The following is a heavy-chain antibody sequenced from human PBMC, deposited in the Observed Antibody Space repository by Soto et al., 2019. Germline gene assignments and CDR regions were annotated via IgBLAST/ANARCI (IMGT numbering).Heavy chain of an antibody. D-gene: IGHD6-13*01. V-gene: IGHV1-2*06. J-gene: IGHJ4*02. CDR2: INPNSGGT. CDR1: GYVLTDYY. CDR3: ASIAAAGNYFDY. Sequence: ASVKVSCKASGYVLTDYYMHWVRQAPGQELGWMGRINPNSGGTNYAQKFQGRVTMTRDTSISTAYMELSSLRSEDTAVYYCASIAAAGNYFDYWGQGTLVTVSS.